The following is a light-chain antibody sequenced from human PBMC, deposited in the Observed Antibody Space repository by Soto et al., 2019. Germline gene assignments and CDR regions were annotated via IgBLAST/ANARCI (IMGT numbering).Light chain of an antibody. CDR1: SSDVGGYDY. Sequence: QSVLTQPRSVSGSPGQSVTISCTGTSSDVGGYDYVSWYQQDPGKAPKVLIYDVSERPSGVPDRFSGSKSDNTASLTISGLQAEDEAYYYCSSYAGSYTFVVFGGGT. J-gene: IGLJ2*01. V-gene: IGLV2-11*01. CDR3: SSYAGSYTFVV. CDR2: DVS.